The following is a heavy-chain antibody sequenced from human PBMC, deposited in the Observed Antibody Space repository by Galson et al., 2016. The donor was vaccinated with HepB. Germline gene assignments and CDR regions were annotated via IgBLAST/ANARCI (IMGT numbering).Heavy chain of an antibody. CDR2: IYPGDSDT. D-gene: IGHD6-6*01. Sequence: QSGAEVKKPGESLKISCKGSGYTFANYWIGWVRQMPGKGLEWMGMIYPGDSDTRYSPSFQGQVGMSVDKSISTAYLHWSSLQASDTAMYYCARRLLGLGTNWFHAGGQGTLGTVSS. V-gene: IGHV5-51*01. CDR3: ARRLLGLGTNWFHA. J-gene: IGHJ5*02. CDR1: GYTFANYW.